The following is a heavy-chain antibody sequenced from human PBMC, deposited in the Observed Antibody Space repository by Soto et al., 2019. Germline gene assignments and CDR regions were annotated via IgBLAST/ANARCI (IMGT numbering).Heavy chain of an antibody. D-gene: IGHD6-19*01. CDR1: GGSFSGYY. J-gene: IGHJ4*02. CDR3: ARGDSSGWYSDY. CDR2: INHRGST. V-gene: IGHV4-34*01. Sequence: QVQLQQWGAGLLKPSETLSLTCAVYGGSFSGYYWRWIRQPPGKGLEWIGEINHRGSTNYTPSLKSRVSISVDTSKNQFSLRLSSVTAADTAVYYCARGDSSGWYSDYWGQGTLVTVSS.